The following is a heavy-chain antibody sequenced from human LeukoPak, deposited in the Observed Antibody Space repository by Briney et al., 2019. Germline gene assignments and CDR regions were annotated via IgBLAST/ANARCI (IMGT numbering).Heavy chain of an antibody. V-gene: IGHV4-39*01. CDR2: IDYRERT. CDR1: GGSITTSGHY. Sequence: SETLSLTCTVSGGSITTSGHYWGWIRQPPGKGLEWIGSIDYRERTTYNPSLKSRVTISADTSRNQFSLKLSSATATDTAVYYCANYVSGTMRDYWGQGTLVTVSS. D-gene: IGHD3-16*01. J-gene: IGHJ4*02. CDR3: ANYVSGTMRDY.